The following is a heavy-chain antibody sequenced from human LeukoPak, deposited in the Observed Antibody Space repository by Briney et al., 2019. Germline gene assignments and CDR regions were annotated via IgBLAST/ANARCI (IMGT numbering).Heavy chain of an antibody. CDR2: INPNSGNT. J-gene: IGHJ5*02. CDR3: ARGGPTLKP. Sequence: ASVKVSCKASGYTFTGYYMHWVRQAPGQGLEWMGWINPNSGNTNYAQNFQGRVTITRNTSISTAYMELSSLRSEDTAVYYCARGGPTLKPWGQGTLVTVSS. D-gene: IGHD6-25*01. V-gene: IGHV1-2*02. CDR1: GYTFTGYY.